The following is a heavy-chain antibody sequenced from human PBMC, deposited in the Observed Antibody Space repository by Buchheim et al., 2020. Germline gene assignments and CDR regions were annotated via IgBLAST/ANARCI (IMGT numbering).Heavy chain of an antibody. V-gene: IGHV3-30*18. CDR1: GFTFSSYG. J-gene: IGHJ4*02. Sequence: QVQLVESGGGVVQPGRSLRLSCAASGFTFSSYGMHWVRQSPGKGLEWVAVISYDGSNKYYADSVRGRVTMSIDNSKNTLYLQMNSLRAEDTVVYYCAKVGYSSGWYYFDYWGQGTL. D-gene: IGHD6-19*01. CDR3: AKVGYSSGWYYFDY. CDR2: ISYDGSNK.